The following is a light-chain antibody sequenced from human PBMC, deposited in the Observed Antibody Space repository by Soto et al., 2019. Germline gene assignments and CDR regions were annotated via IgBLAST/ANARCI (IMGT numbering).Light chain of an antibody. Sequence: DIVMTQSPLSLPVTPGEPASISCRSSQSLLHSNGYNYLDWYLQKPGQSPQLLIYLGSNRASGVPDRFSGSGSGTDFTLKISRVEAEDVGVYYCMPALQTPRTFGQGTQVEIK. CDR3: MPALQTPRT. J-gene: IGKJ1*01. V-gene: IGKV2-28*01. CDR1: QSLLHSNGYNY. CDR2: LGS.